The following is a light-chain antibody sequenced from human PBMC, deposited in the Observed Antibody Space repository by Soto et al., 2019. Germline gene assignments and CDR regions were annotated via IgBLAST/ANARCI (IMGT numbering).Light chain of an antibody. V-gene: IGKV2-28*01. Sequence: DIVMTQSPLSLPVTPGEPASISCRSSQSLLHSNGYNYLDWYLQKPGQSPQLLIYLGSNRASGVPDRFSVSGSGTDFTLKISRVEAEDVGIYYRMQALQNPLTFGGGTKVEIK. CDR2: LGS. J-gene: IGKJ4*01. CDR3: MQALQNPLT. CDR1: QSLLHSNGYNY.